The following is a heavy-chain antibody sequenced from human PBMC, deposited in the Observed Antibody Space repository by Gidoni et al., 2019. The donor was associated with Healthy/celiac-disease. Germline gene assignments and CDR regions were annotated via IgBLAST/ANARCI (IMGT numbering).Heavy chain of an antibody. CDR1: GGSISSSSYY. V-gene: IGHV4-39*07. CDR2: IYYSGST. D-gene: IGHD3-16*02. Sequence: QLQLQESGPGLVKPSETLSLTCTVSGGSISSSSYYWGWIRQPPGKGLEWIGSIYYSGSTYYNPSLKSRVTISVDTSKNQFSLKLSSVTAADTAVYYCARVQRFGGVIDYFDYWGQGTLVTVSS. CDR3: ARVQRFGGVIDYFDY. J-gene: IGHJ4*02.